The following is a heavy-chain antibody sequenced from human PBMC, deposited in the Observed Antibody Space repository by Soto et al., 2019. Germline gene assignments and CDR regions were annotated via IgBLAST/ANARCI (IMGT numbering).Heavy chain of an antibody. J-gene: IGHJ6*02. CDR3: ASLQSAYYYYGMDV. V-gene: IGHV1-69*06. Sequence: QVQLVQSGAEVKKPGSSVKVSCKASGGTFSSYAISWVRQAPGQGLEWMGGIIPIFGTANYAQKIQGRVTITADKSTSTAYMELSSLRSEDTDVYYCASLQSAYYYYGMDVWGQGTTVTVSS. CDR1: GGTFSSYA. CDR2: IIPIFGTA.